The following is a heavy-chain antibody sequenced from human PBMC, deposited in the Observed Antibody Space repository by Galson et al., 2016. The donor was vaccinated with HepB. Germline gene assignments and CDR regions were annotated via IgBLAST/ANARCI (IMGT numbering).Heavy chain of an antibody. CDR1: GFTFINAW. Sequence: SLRLSCAASGFTFINAWMNWVRQAPGKGLEWVGRIKTEADGATTDLAVPVKGRFTISSGGSKSTVYLQMDSLKTEDTAVYYCTTGTGTADFWGQGSLVTVSS. V-gene: IGHV3-15*07. CDR2: IKTEADGATT. CDR3: TTGTGTADF. D-gene: IGHD1/OR15-1a*01. J-gene: IGHJ4*02.